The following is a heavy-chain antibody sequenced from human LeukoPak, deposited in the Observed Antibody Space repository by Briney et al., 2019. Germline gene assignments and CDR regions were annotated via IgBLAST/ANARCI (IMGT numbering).Heavy chain of an antibody. D-gene: IGHD2-2*01. CDR1: GYTFTGYY. V-gene: IGHV1-2*02. CDR3: ARALGYCSSTSCYHWFDP. J-gene: IGHJ5*02. Sequence: GASVKVSCKASGYTFTGYYMHWVRQAPGQGLEWMGWINPNSGGTNYAQKFQGRVTMTRDTSISTAYMELSRLRSDGTAVYYCARALGYCSSTSCYHWFDPWGQGTLVTVSS. CDR2: INPNSGGT.